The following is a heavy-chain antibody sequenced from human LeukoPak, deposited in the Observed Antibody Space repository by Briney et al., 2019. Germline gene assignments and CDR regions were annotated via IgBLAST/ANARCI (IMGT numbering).Heavy chain of an antibody. CDR2: ISGNNGNT. CDR1: GYTFTSYG. J-gene: IGHJ4*02. D-gene: IGHD5-18*01. V-gene: IGHV1-18*01. CDR3: ARDFGSGDTAAFDY. Sequence: ASVKVSCKASGYTFTSYGISWVRQAPGQGLEWMGWISGNNGNTNYAQKLQGRVTMTTGTSTSTAYMELRSLRSDDTAVYYCARDFGSGDTAAFDYWGQGTLVTVSS.